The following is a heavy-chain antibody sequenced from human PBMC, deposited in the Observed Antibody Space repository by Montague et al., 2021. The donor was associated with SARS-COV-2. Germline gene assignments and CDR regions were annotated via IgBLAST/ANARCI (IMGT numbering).Heavy chain of an antibody. Sequence: QSGAEVKKPGESLTISCNASGYIFTTYWIGWVRQMPGKGLEWMGMIYPGGADTRYSPSFQGQVTMSVDKSISTAYLQWSRLKVSDTAIYFCARVRPHGGSLTLGCFDPWGQGTLVSVAS. D-gene: IGHD3-16*01. J-gene: IGHJ5*02. V-gene: IGHV5-51*03. CDR3: ARVRPHGGSLTLGCFDP. CDR1: GYIFTTYW. CDR2: IYPGGADT.